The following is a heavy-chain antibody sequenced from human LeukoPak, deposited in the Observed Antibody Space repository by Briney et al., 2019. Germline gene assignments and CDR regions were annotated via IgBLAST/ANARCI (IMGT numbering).Heavy chain of an antibody. J-gene: IGHJ4*02. V-gene: IGHV1-2*02. D-gene: IGHD2-21*02. Sequence: ASVKVSCKASGYTFTSYGISWVRQAPGQGLEWMGWINPNSGGTNYAQKFQGGVTMTRDTSISTAYMELSRLRSDDTAVYYCAREVDIVVVTAILDYFDYWGQGTLVTVSS. CDR3: AREVDIVVVTAILDYFDY. CDR1: GYTFTSYG. CDR2: INPNSGGT.